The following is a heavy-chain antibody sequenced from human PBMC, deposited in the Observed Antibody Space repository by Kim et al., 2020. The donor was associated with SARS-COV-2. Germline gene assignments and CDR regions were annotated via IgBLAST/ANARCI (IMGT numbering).Heavy chain of an antibody. D-gene: IGHD5-18*01. CDR3: ARDPDTAMDFDY. Sequence: KYSQKFQGRVTITRDTSASTAYMELSRLRSEDTAVYYCARDPDTAMDFDYWGQGTLVTVSS. V-gene: IGHV1-3*01. J-gene: IGHJ4*02.